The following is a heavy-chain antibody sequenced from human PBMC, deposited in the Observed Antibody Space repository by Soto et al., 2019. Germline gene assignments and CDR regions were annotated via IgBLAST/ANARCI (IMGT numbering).Heavy chain of an antibody. CDR2: ISGRGGTV. CDR1: GFTFSTYA. CDR3: AKNGRATAMYNWFDP. V-gene: IGHV3-23*01. J-gene: IGHJ5*02. D-gene: IGHD5-18*01. Sequence: EVQLLESGGGLVQPGGSLRLSCTGSGFTFSTYAMNWVRQAPGKGLECVSTISGRGGTVYYADSVKGRFTISRDNSKNTLYLQMSSLRADDTAIYYCAKNGRATAMYNWFDPLGQGTLGTVS.